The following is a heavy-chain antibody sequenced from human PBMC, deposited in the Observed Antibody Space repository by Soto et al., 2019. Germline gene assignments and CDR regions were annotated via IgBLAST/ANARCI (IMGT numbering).Heavy chain of an antibody. CDR1: GFSLSTSGVG. V-gene: IGHV2-5*02. CDR2: IYWDDDK. Sequence: SGPTLVKPTQTLTLTCTFSGFSLSTSGVGVGWIRQPPGKALEWLALIYWDDDKRYSPSLKSRLTITKDTSKNQVVLTMTNMDPVDTATYYCAHSFNFDWSGYYYYYMDVWGKGTTVTVSS. D-gene: IGHD3-9*01. J-gene: IGHJ6*03. CDR3: AHSFNFDWSGYYYYYMDV.